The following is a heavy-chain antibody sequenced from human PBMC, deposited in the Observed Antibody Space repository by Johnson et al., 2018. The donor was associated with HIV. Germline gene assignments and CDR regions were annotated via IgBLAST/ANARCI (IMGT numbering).Heavy chain of an antibody. CDR2: IRYDASNK. Sequence: QVQLVESGGGVVQPGGSLRLSCAASGFTFSSYGMHWVRQAPGKGLEWVAFIRYDASNKYYADSVKGRFTISRDNSKNTLYLQMNSLRAEDTAVYYCARLPYSGDEDAFDIWGQGTMVTVSS. V-gene: IGHV3-30*02. CDR3: ARLPYSGDEDAFDI. D-gene: IGHD6-13*01. CDR1: GFTFSSYG. J-gene: IGHJ3*02.